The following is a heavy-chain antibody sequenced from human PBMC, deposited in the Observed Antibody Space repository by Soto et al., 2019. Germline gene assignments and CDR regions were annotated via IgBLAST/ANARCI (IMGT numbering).Heavy chain of an antibody. Sequence: GASVKVSCKAPGYNFVAYYMHWVRQAPGQELEWMGGINPSSGATNFAERFQCRVTMTSDTSISTFYMDIKRLNSDDTAVYFCAKDSQYGDYGYNFDYWGQGTLVTVSS. D-gene: IGHD2-21*02. J-gene: IGHJ4*02. CDR2: INPSSGAT. CDR1: GYNFVAYY. V-gene: IGHV1-2*02. CDR3: AKDSQYGDYGYNFDY.